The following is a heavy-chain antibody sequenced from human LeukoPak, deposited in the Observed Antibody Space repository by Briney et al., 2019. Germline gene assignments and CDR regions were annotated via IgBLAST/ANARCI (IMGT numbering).Heavy chain of an antibody. CDR1: GYTFTGYY. CDR3: ARYSSGWYSFDAFDI. CDR2: INPSGGST. V-gene: IGHV1-46*01. J-gene: IGHJ3*02. Sequence: ASVKVSCKASGYTFTGYYMHWVRQAPGQGLEWMGIINPSGGSTSYAQKFQGRVTMTRDMSTSTVYMELSSLRSEDTAVYYCARYSSGWYSFDAFDIWGQGTMVTVSS. D-gene: IGHD6-19*01.